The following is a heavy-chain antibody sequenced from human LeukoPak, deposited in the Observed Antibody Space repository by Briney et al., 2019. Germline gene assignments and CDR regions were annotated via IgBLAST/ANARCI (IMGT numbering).Heavy chain of an antibody. Sequence: PSETLSLTCTVSGGSISSYYWSWIRQPPGKGLEWIGYIYYSGSTNYNPSLKSRVTISVDTSKNQFSLKLSSVTAADTAVYYCARGTMVRGVIIISPAFDIWGQGTMVTVSS. CDR3: ARGTMVRGVIIISPAFDI. D-gene: IGHD3-10*01. CDR2: IYYSGST. CDR1: GGSISSYY. J-gene: IGHJ3*02. V-gene: IGHV4-59*01.